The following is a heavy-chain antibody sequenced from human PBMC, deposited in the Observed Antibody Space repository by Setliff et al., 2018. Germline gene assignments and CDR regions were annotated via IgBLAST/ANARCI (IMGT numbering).Heavy chain of an antibody. D-gene: IGHD3-10*02. CDR1: GGSISSYY. CDR3: ARKVFADYYYYMDV. Sequence: SETLSLTCTVSGGSISSYYWIWIRQPPGKGLEWIGYIYSSGRTNYNPSLKSRVTLSVDTSNNQFSLKVSSVTAADTAVYYCARKVFADYYYYMDVWGKGTTVTVSS. J-gene: IGHJ6*03. CDR2: IYSSGRT. V-gene: IGHV4-4*08.